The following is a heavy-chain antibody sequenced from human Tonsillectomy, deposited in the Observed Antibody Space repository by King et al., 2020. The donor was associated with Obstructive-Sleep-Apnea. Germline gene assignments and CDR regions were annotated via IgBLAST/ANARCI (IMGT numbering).Heavy chain of an antibody. D-gene: IGHD6-19*01. CDR2: ISPYNGNA. CDR3: ARVAVGVSLGPNDY. Sequence: LQQVQYGGEVKKPGASVQVSSKTSGYTFANYEINWLRQAPGQGLEWMGRISPYNGNAVYAQKFQGRVTMTTDRATATAHMDLRSLRSDDTAGYYCARVAVGVSLGPNDYWGQGTLVTVSS. J-gene: IGHJ4*02. CDR1: GYTFANYE. V-gene: IGHV1-18*04.